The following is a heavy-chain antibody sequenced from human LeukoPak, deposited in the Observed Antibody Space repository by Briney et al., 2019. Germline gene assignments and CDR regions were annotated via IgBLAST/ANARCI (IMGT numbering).Heavy chain of an antibody. D-gene: IGHD2-2*01. CDR1: GFTFSTYW. J-gene: IGHJ4*02. V-gene: IGHV3-74*01. CDR2: INSAGITT. CDR3: AKDNSMLVVVPAAMMFDY. Sequence: GGCLRLSWAASGFTFSTYWMHWVRQAPGKGLVWVSLINSAGITTIYADSVKGRFTISRDNAKNSLYLQMNSLGAEDMALYYFAKDNSMLVVVPAAMMFDYWGQGTLVTVSS.